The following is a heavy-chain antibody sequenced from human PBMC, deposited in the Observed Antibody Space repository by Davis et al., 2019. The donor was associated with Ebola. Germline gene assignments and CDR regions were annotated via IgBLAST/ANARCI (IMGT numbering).Heavy chain of an antibody. V-gene: IGHV3-74*01. Sequence: GESLKISCAASGFTFSSYGMHWVRQAPGKGLVWVSRINSDGSSTSYADSVKGRFTISRDKAKNTLYLQMNSLRAEDTAVYYCASGRGYSYVDHWGQGTLVTVSS. CDR1: GFTFSSYG. D-gene: IGHD5-18*01. CDR3: ASGRGYSYVDH. J-gene: IGHJ4*02. CDR2: INSDGSST.